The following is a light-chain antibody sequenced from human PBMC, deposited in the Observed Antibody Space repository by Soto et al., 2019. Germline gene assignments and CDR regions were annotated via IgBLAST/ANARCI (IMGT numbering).Light chain of an antibody. Sequence: QPVLTQSSSASASLGSSVKLTCTLSSGHSTYIIAWHQHQTGKAPRYLMKLEGSGSYNKGSGVPDRFSGSSSGADRYLTISNLQFEDEADYYCETWDRNSWVFGGGTKVTVL. CDR3: ETWDRNSWV. CDR1: SGHSTYI. CDR2: LEGSGSY. V-gene: IGLV4-60*02. J-gene: IGLJ3*02.